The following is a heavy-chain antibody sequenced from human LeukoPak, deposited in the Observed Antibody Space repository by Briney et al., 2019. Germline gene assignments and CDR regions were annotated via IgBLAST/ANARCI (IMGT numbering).Heavy chain of an antibody. D-gene: IGHD4-23*01. V-gene: IGHV3-30*02. CDR2: IRYDGSNK. J-gene: IGHJ6*03. Sequence: GGSLRLSCAASGFTFSSYGMHWVRQAPGKGLEWVAFIRYDGSNKYYADSVKGRFTISRDNSKNTLYLQMNSLRAEDTAVYYCCTTVITSRYMDVWGKGTTVAISS. CDR3: CTTVITSRYMDV. CDR1: GFTFSSYG.